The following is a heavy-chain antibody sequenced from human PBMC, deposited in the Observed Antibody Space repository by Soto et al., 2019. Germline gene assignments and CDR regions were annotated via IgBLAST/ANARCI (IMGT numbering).Heavy chain of an antibody. J-gene: IGHJ4*02. D-gene: IGHD3-3*01. CDR1: GYTFTDYG. CDR3: ARISQSDFWSGYYYFFDY. V-gene: IGHV1-18*01. CDR2: ITAFNGNT. Sequence: QVHLVQSGAEVEKPGASVNVSCKASGYTFTDYGISWVRQAPGQDLQWMGWITAFNGNTKYAQQFQGRVTMTTDTCTSTAYMELRSLESDDTAVYYCARISQSDFWSGYYYFFDYWGQGTLVTVSS.